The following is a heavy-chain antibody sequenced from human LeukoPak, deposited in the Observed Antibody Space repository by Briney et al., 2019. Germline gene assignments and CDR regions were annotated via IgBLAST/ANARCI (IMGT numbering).Heavy chain of an antibody. Sequence: GGSLRLSCAASGFTVSSNYMSWVRQAPGKGLEWVSVIYSGGSTYYADSVKGRFTISRDNSKNTLYLQMNSLRAEDTAVYYCASSPPDKYCGGDCTFDYWGQGTLVTVSS. J-gene: IGHJ4*02. CDR2: IYSGGST. CDR1: GFTVSSNY. CDR3: ASSPPDKYCGGDCTFDY. D-gene: IGHD2-21*02. V-gene: IGHV3-53*01.